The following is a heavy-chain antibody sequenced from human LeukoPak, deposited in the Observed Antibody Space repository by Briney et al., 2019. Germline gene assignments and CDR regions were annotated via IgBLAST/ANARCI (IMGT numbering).Heavy chain of an antibody. CDR1: GYTFTSYA. D-gene: IGHD3-10*01. J-gene: IGHJ6*03. V-gene: IGHV7-4-1*02. CDR2: INTNTGNP. CDR3: ARLYYGSGSYYNNYYYMDV. Sequence: ASVKVSCKASGYTFTSYAMNWVRQAPGQGLEWMGWINTNTGNPTYAQGFTGRFVFSLDTSVSTAYLQISSLKAEDTAVYYCARLYYGSGSYYNNYYYMDVWGKGTTVTVSS.